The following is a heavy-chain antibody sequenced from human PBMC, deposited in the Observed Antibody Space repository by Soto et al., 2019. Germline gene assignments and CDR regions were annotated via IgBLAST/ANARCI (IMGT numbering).Heavy chain of an antibody. V-gene: IGHV1-2*02. D-gene: IGHD5-12*01. J-gene: IGHJ4*02. CDR1: GYTFSGHY. Sequence: ASVKVSCKASGYTFSGHYIHWVRQAPEQGPEWMGEIGPESGATRYAQKFQGRVTMTREMSITTVYMELTNLSPDDTDVYYCGRGRSGQIVVFYWGQGTPVTVSS. CDR2: IGPESGAT. CDR3: GRGRSGQIVVFY.